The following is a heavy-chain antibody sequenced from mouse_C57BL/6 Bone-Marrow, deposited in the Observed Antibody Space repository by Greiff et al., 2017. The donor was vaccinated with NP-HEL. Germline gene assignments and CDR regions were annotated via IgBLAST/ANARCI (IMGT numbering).Heavy chain of an antibody. Sequence: EVQLKESGPVLVKPGASVKMSCKASGYTFTDYYMNWVKQSHGKSLEWIGVINPYNGGTSYNQKFKGKATLTVDKSSSTAYMELNSLTSEDSAVYYCARDYYGSSYWYFDVWGTGTTVTVSS. J-gene: IGHJ1*03. V-gene: IGHV1-19*01. D-gene: IGHD1-1*01. CDR3: ARDYYGSSYWYFDV. CDR1: GYTFTDYY. CDR2: INPYNGGT.